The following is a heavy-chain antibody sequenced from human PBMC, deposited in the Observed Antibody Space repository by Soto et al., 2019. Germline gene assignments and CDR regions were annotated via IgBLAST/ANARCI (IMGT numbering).Heavy chain of an antibody. CDR1: GYTFTSYY. J-gene: IGHJ6*02. Sequence: QVQLVQSGAEVKKPGASVKVSCKASGYTFTSYYMHWVRQAPGQGLEWMGIINPSGGSTSYAQKVQGRVTMTRDTSTRTVYMELSSLRSEDTAVYYCARAGITIFGVVPYYYYGMDVWGQGTTVTVSS. D-gene: IGHD3-3*01. CDR3: ARAGITIFGVVPYYYYGMDV. CDR2: INPSGGST. V-gene: IGHV1-46*01.